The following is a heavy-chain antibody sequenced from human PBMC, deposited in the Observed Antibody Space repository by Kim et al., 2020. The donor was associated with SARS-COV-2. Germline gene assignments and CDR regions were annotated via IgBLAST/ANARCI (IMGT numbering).Heavy chain of an antibody. Sequence: GGSLRLSCAVSGFSISDSAIHWVRQASGKGLEWVGRIRSDIYGDAIAYSVSVKGRFSISTDDSRNTAYLQMDGLKSEDTAMYYCLRQLPPATSSGWSCPDKWGRGTLVTVSS. D-gene: IGHD6-19*01. V-gene: IGHV3-73*01. CDR3: LRQLPPATSSGWSCPDK. CDR1: GFSISDSA. J-gene: IGHJ4*02. CDR2: IRSDIYGDAI.